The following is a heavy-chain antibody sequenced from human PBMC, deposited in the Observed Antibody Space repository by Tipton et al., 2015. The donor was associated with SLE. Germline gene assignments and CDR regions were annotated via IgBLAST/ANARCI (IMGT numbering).Heavy chain of an antibody. CDR1: GGAISSGGFF. J-gene: IGHJ2*01. CDR2: IFIRGQN. D-gene: IGHD1-1*01. CDR3: AKTLAGATPGRYQSYWYFDL. V-gene: IGHV4-61*02. Sequence: TLSLTCTVSGGAISSGGFFSGWVPHPPGEGTGWIGGIFIRGQNVYNPSPKRRVTISMDLSNNQFSVNLSSVTASDTAVYYCAKTLAGATPGRYQSYWYFDLWGRGLRVIVSS.